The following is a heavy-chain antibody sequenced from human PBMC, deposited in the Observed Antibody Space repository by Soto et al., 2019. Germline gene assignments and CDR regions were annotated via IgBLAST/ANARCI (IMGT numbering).Heavy chain of an antibody. V-gene: IGHV3-9*01. CDR1: GFTFDDYA. D-gene: IGHD3-10*01. CDR2: ISWNSGSI. CDR3: AKDMRLWFGEYSLNYYYYYMDV. Sequence: GGSLRLSCAASGFTFDDYAMHWVRQAPGKGLEWVSGISWNSGSIGYADSVKGRFTISRDNAKNSLYLQMNSLRAEDTALYYCAKDMRLWFGEYSLNYYYYYMDVWGKGTTVTVSS. J-gene: IGHJ6*03.